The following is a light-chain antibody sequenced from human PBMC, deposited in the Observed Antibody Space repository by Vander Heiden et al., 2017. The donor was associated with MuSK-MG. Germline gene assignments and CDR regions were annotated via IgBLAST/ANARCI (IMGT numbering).Light chain of an antibody. J-gene: IGLJ2*01. CDR1: KLGDSY. V-gene: IGLV3-1*01. Sequence: SYELTQPPSVSVSPGQPASITCSGDKLGDSYTCWYQQKPGQSPVLIIYQDVKRPSGIPGRFAGSNYGNTATLTISGTQPMDEAEYFCQAWDSTTLVVFGGGTRLTVL. CDR3: QAWDSTTLVV. CDR2: QDV.